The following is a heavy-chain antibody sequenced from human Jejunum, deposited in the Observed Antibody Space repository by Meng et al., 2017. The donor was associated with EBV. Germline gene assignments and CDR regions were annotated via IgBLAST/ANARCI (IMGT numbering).Heavy chain of an antibody. J-gene: IGHJ5*02. CDR1: GGFFSGYY. CDR3: AREARISGYHPGIGP. V-gene: IGHV4-34*01. CDR2: INHSGST. Sequence: QVQLQQWGAGLLKPSEXLSLTCAVYGGFFSGYYWSWIRQRPGKGLEWIGEINHSGSTYYNPSLKSRVTISVDTSKSQFSLKLNSVTAADTAVYYCAREARISGYHPGIGPWGQGTLVTVSS. D-gene: IGHD3-22*01.